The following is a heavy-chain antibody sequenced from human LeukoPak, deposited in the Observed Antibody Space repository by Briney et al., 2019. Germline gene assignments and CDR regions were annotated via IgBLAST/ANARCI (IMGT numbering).Heavy chain of an antibody. CDR2: ISSRSTII. D-gene: IGHD3-10*01. V-gene: IGHV3-48*01. Sequence: YISSRSTIIYYADSLKGSFTISRDHAQTSLFLQMHSLRAEDTAVYYCARDFAREFTIDYWGQGSLVTVSS. CDR3: ARDFAREFTIDY. J-gene: IGHJ4*02.